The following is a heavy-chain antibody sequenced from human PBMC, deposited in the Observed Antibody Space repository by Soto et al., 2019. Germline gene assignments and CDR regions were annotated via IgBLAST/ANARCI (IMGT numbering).Heavy chain of an antibody. Sequence: SETLSLTCTVSGGSISSYYWSWIRQPPGKGLEWIGYIYYSGSTNYNPSLKSRVTISVDTSKNQFSLKLSSVTAADTAVYYCARSPPPLWFGELSDFDYWGQGTLVTVSS. D-gene: IGHD3-10*01. CDR3: ARSPPPLWFGELSDFDY. J-gene: IGHJ4*02. CDR1: GGSISSYY. V-gene: IGHV4-59*08. CDR2: IYYSGST.